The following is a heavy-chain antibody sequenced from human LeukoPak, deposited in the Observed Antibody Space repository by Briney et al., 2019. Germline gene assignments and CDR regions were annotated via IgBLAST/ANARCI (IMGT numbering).Heavy chain of an antibody. J-gene: IGHJ5*02. CDR2: IYYSGST. D-gene: IGHD2-2*01. CDR1: GGSISSYY. CDR3: ARGRKCQLLEDP. Sequence: SETLSLTCTVSGGSISSYYWSWIRQPPGKGLEWIGYIYYSGSTNYNPSLKSRVTISVDTSKNQFSLKLSSVTAADTAVYYCARGRKCQLLEDPWGQGTLVTVSS. V-gene: IGHV4-59*01.